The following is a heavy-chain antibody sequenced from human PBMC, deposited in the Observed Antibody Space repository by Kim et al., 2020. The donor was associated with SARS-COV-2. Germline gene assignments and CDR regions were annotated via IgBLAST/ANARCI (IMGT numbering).Heavy chain of an antibody. D-gene: IGHD6-13*01. Sequence: GGSLRLSCAASGFTFSSYGMHWVRQAPGKGLEWVAVIWYDGSNKYYADSVKGRFTISRDNSKNTLYLQMNSLRAEDTAVYYCAKDLAAAGTLALDYWGQGTLVTVSS. CDR2: IWYDGSNK. V-gene: IGHV3-33*06. CDR1: GFTFSSYG. J-gene: IGHJ4*02. CDR3: AKDLAAAGTLALDY.